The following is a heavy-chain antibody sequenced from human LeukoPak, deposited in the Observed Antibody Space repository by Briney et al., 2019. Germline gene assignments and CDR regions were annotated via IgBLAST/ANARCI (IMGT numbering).Heavy chain of an antibody. Sequence: ASVKVSCKASGYTFTSYDINWVRQATGQGLEWMGWMNHNSGNTGYAQKFQGRVTMTRNTSISTAYMELSSLRSEDTAVYYCARAIYDFWSGSYYFDYWGQGTLVTVSS. CDR3: ARAIYDFWSGSYYFDY. D-gene: IGHD3-3*01. V-gene: IGHV1-8*01. CDR2: MNHNSGNT. J-gene: IGHJ4*02. CDR1: GYTFTSYD.